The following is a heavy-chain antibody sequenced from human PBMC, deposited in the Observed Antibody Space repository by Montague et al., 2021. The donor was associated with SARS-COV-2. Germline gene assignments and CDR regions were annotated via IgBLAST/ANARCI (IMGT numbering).Heavy chain of an antibody. J-gene: IGHJ5*02. Sequence: SETLSPTCTVSGGSISSYYWSWIRQPPGKGLEWIGYIYYSGSTNYNPSLKSRVTISVDTSKNQFSLKLSSVTAADTAVYYCARHRRAPYCSGGSCSSPPGWFDPWGQGTLVTVSS. CDR3: ARHRRAPYCSGGSCSSPPGWFDP. CDR2: IYYSGST. D-gene: IGHD2-15*01. CDR1: GGSISSYY. V-gene: IGHV4-59*08.